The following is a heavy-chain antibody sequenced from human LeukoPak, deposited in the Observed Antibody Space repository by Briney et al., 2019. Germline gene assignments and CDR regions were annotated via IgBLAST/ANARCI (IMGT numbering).Heavy chain of an antibody. V-gene: IGHV4-61*02. CDR3: ARHLVVGRFDP. CDR1: GGSISSGSYY. Sequence: SQTLSLTCTVSGGSISSGSYYWSWIRQPAGKGLEWIGRIYTSGSTNYNPSLKSRVTISVDTSKNQFSLKLRSMTAADTAVYYCARHLVVGRFDPWGQGTLVTVSS. CDR2: IYTSGST. D-gene: IGHD3-10*01. J-gene: IGHJ5*02.